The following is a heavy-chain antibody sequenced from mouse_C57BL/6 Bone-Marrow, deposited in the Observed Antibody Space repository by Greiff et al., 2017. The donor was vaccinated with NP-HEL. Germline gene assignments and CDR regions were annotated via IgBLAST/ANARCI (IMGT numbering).Heavy chain of an antibody. D-gene: IGHD2-3*01. CDR1: GYTFTSYW. Sequence: VQLQQPGAELVKPGASVKLSCKASGYTFTSYWMHWVKQRPGRGLEWIGRIDPNSGGTKYNEKFKSKSTLTVNKPSSTAYMQLSSLTSEDSSVYYCARSWLLRLYYAMDYRGQGTSVTVSS. CDR3: ARSWLLRLYYAMDY. CDR2: IDPNSGGT. J-gene: IGHJ4*01. V-gene: IGHV1-72*01.